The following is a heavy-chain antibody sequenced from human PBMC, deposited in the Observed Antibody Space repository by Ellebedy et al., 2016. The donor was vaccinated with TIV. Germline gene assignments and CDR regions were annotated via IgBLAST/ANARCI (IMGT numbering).Heavy chain of an antibody. CDR1: GFTFSNYA. CDR2: IIGIGTST. CDR3: AKPMGPGGRFEAFDI. D-gene: IGHD3-16*01. Sequence: GGSLRLSXAASGFTFSNYAMNWVRQAPGKGLEWVSAIIGIGTSTYYADSVKGRFTISRDNSKNTLSLQMNSLRADDTAIYYCAKPMGPGGRFEAFDIWGQGTLVTVSS. J-gene: IGHJ3*02. V-gene: IGHV3-23*01.